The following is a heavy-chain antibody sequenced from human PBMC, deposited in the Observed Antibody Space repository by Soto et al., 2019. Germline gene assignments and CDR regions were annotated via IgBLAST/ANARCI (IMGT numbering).Heavy chain of an antibody. J-gene: IGHJ4*02. CDR1: GYTFTSYG. V-gene: IGHV1-18*01. D-gene: IGHD5-18*01. CDR2: ISAYNGNT. CDR3: ASGGHYTAMVFLDY. Sequence: VKVSCKASGYTFTSYGISWVRQAPGQGLEWMGWISAYNGNTNYAQKLQGRVTMTTDTSTSTAYMELRSLRSDDTAVYYCASGGHYTAMVFLDYWGQGTLVTVSS.